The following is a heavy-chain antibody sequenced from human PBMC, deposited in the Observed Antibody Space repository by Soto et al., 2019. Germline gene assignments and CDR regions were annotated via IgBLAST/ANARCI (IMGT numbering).Heavy chain of an antibody. Sequence: GGSLSLSCAASGFTFSSYGMHWVRQAPGKGLEWVAVISYDGSNKYYADSVKGRFTISRDNSKNTLYLQMNSLRAEDTAVYYCAKDESGYGVGYLNYWGQGTLVTVSS. V-gene: IGHV3-30*18. CDR2: ISYDGSNK. CDR3: AKDESGYGVGYLNY. J-gene: IGHJ4*02. D-gene: IGHD5-12*01. CDR1: GFTFSSYG.